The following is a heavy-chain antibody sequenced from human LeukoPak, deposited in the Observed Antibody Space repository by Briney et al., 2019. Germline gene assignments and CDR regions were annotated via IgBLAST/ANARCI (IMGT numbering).Heavy chain of an antibody. D-gene: IGHD2-2*01. CDR2: IIPIFGTA. J-gene: IGHJ6*03. V-gene: IGHV1-69*05. CDR1: GGTISSYA. CDR3: GIVVVPAAIQEDYYYYYMDV. Sequence: SVKVSCKASGGTISSYAISWVRQAPGQGLEWMGGIIPIFGTANYAQKFQGRVTITTDESTSTAYMELSSLRSEDTAVYYCGIVVVPAAIQEDYYYYYMDVWGKGTTVTVSS.